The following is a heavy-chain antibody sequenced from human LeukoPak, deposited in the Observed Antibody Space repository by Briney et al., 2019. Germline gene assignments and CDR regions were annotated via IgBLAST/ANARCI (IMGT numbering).Heavy chain of an antibody. CDR1: GFTFSSYG. V-gene: IGHV3-30*02. J-gene: IGHJ4*02. Sequence: GGSLRLSCAASGFTFSSYGMHWVRQAPGKGLEWVAFIRYDGSNKYYADSVKGRFTISRDNSENTLYLQMNSLRAEDTAVYYCARGGRITMIVVAHRPTTHIDYWGQGTLVTVSS. CDR2: IRYDGSNK. D-gene: IGHD3-22*01. CDR3: ARGGRITMIVVAHRPTTHIDY.